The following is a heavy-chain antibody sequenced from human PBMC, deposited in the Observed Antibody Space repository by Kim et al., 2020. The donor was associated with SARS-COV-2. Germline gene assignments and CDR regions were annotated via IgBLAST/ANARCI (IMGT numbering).Heavy chain of an antibody. J-gene: IGHJ4*02. Sequence: GESSRGRFTIAKDNSRNALYLQMNSLRAEDTAVYYCARETWDLHGTGCFDYWGQGTLVTVSS. CDR3: ARETWDLHGTGCFDY. V-gene: IGHV3-33*01. D-gene: IGHD2-8*02.